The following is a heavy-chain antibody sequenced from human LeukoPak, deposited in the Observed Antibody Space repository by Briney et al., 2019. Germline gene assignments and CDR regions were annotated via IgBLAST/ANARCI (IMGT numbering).Heavy chain of an antibody. Sequence: SVKVSCKASGYTFTGYYMHWVRQAPGQGLEWMGRIIPILCIANYAQKFQGRVTITADKSTSTAYMELSSLRSEDTAVYYCARGVVGATHDWGQGTLVTVSS. CDR2: IIPILCIA. CDR1: GYTFTGYY. CDR3: ARGVVGATHD. J-gene: IGHJ4*02. D-gene: IGHD1-26*01. V-gene: IGHV1-69*04.